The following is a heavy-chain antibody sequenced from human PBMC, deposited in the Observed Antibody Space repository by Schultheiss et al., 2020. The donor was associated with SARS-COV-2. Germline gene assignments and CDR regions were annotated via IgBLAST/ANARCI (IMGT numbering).Heavy chain of an antibody. CDR1: GGSFSGYY. V-gene: IGHV4-34*01. CDR3: ARVGRYFDWTRPVGAFDI. Sequence: ESLKISCAVYGGSFSGYYWSWIRQPPGKGLEWIGEINHSGSTNYNPSLKSRVTISVDTSKNQFSLKLSSVTAADTAVYYCARVGRYFDWTRPVGAFDIWGQGTMVTVSS. CDR2: INHSGST. J-gene: IGHJ3*02. D-gene: IGHD3-9*01.